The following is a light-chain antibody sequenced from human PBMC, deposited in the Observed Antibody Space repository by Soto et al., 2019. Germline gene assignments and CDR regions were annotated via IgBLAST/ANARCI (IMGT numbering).Light chain of an antibody. V-gene: IGKV3-11*01. Sequence: EIVLTESPATLSLSPGERATLSCSASQSVSSYLAWYQQKPAQAPRLLIYDASNRATGIPARFSGSGSGTDFTLTISSLEPEDFAVYYCQQRSKWPLTFGGGTKVHIK. CDR2: DAS. CDR3: QQRSKWPLT. J-gene: IGKJ4*01. CDR1: QSVSSY.